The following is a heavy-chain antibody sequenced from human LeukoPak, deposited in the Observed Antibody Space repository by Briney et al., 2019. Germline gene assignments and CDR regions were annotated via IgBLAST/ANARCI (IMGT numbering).Heavy chain of an antibody. CDR2: IYYSGST. J-gene: IGHJ4*02. D-gene: IGHD6-19*01. CDR1: GGSISSYY. CDR3: ATTENSSGRFGY. Sequence: SETLSLTCTVSGGSISSYYWTWIRQPPGKGLEWIGHIYYSGSTNYNPSLKSRVTISVDTSKNQFSLTLSSVTAADTAMYYCATTENSSGRFGYRGQGALVTVSS. V-gene: IGHV4-59*08.